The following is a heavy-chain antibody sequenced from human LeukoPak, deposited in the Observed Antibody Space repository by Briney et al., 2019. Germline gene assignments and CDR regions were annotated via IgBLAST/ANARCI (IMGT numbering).Heavy chain of an antibody. CDR1: GGSISSYY. CDR2: IYTSRST. Sequence: SETLSLTCTVSGGSISSYYWSWIRQPAGKGLEWIGRIYTSRSTNYNPSLKSRVTMSVDTSKNQFSLKLSSVTAADTAMYYCARGGTMGNANWFDPWGQGTLVTVSS. D-gene: IGHD3-16*01. J-gene: IGHJ5*02. V-gene: IGHV4-4*07. CDR3: ARGGTMGNANWFDP.